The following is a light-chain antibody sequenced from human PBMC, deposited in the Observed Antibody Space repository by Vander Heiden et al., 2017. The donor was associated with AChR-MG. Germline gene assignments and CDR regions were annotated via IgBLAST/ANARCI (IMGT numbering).Light chain of an antibody. CDR2: GAS. V-gene: IGKV3-20*01. CDR3: QQYGSEPREYT. Sequence: EIVLTQSPGTLSLSPGERATLSCRASQSVSSSYLAWYQQKPGQAPRLLIYGASSRATGIPDRFSGSGSGTDFTLTISRLEPEDFAVYYCQQYGSEPREYTFGQGTKLEIK. CDR1: QSVSSSY. J-gene: IGKJ2*01.